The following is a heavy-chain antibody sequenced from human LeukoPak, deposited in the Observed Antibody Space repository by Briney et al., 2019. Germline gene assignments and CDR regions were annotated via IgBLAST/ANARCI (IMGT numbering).Heavy chain of an antibody. CDR3: CEFGRDFDY. CDR1: GFTLTSYA. D-gene: IGHD3-10*01. V-gene: IGHV3-23*01. CDR2: ISGSGTST. J-gene: IGHJ4*02. Sequence: GGSLRLPCAVSGFTLTSYALNWVRQAPGKGLEWVSLISGSGTSTFYADSVKGRFSISRDNSKSTLYLQMNSLRAEDTAVYYCCEFGRDFDYWGQGTLVTVSS.